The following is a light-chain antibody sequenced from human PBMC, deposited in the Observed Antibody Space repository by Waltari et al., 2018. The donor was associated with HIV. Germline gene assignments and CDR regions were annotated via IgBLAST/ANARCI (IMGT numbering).Light chain of an antibody. V-gene: IGLV2-11*01. CDR1: SSDVCGYAF. J-gene: IGLJ1*01. CDR2: DVG. CDR3: CSYAGNFFV. Sequence: QSALTQPRSVSGSPGQSVTISCIGTSSDVCGYAFLSWYQQHPGNAPKLMIYDVGKRPSGVPARFSGSKSGNTASLTISGLQAEDEADYFCCSYAGNFFVFGTGTQVSVL.